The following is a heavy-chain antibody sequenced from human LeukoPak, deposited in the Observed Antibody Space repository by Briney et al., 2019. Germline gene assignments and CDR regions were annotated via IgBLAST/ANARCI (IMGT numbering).Heavy chain of an antibody. Sequence: SETLSLTCAVSDDSIRSSAYYWGWIRQPAEKGLEWIGSIYYSGSTYYSPSLKSRVTISIDTSKNQFSLKLSSVTAADTAVYYCASEPYGSGSFLGAFDIWGHGTMVTVSS. CDR1: DDSIRSSAYY. V-gene: IGHV4-39*01. D-gene: IGHD3-10*01. CDR2: IYYSGST. J-gene: IGHJ3*02. CDR3: ASEPYGSGSFLGAFDI.